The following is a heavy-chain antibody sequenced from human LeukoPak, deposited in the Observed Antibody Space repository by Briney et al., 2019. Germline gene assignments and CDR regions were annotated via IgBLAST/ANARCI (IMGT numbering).Heavy chain of an antibody. Sequence: ASVKVSCKAFGYTFTSYYMHWVRQAPGQGLEWMGIINPSGGSTSYAQKFQGRVTMTRDTSTGTVYMELSSLRSEDTAVYYCARANYDTGVGFDPWGQGTLVTVSS. J-gene: IGHJ5*02. V-gene: IGHV1-46*01. CDR3: ARANYDTGVGFDP. CDR2: INPSGGST. CDR1: GYTFTSYY. D-gene: IGHD3-9*01.